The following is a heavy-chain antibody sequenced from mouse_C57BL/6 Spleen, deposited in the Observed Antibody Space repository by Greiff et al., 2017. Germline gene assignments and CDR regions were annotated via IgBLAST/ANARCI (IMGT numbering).Heavy chain of an antibody. Sequence: EVKLVESGGGLVKPGGSLKLSCAASGFTFSDYGMHWVRQAPGKGLEWVAYISSGSSTIYYADTVKGRFPISRDNAKNTLFLQMTSLRSEDTAMYYCARDGREYFDYWGQGTTLTVSS. CDR1: GFTFSDYG. D-gene: IGHD2-3*01. CDR2: ISSGSSTI. V-gene: IGHV5-17*01. J-gene: IGHJ2*01. CDR3: ARDGREYFDY.